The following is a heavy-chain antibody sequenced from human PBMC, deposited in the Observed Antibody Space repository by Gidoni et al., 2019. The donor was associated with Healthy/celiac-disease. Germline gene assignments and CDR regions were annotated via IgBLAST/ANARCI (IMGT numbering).Heavy chain of an antibody. CDR3: AKDANRYSSSANMDV. V-gene: IGHV3-9*01. J-gene: IGHJ6*03. CDR2: ISWNSGSI. Sequence: EVQLVESGGGLVQPGRSLRLSCAASGFTFDDYAMHWVRQAPGKGLEWVSGISWNSGSIGYADSVKGRFNISRDNAKNSLYLQMNSLRAEDTALYYCAKDANRYSSSANMDVWGKGTTVTVSS. CDR1: GFTFDDYA. D-gene: IGHD6-13*01.